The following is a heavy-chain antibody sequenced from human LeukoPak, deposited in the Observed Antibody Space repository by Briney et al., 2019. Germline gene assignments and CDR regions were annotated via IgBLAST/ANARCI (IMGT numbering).Heavy chain of an antibody. CDR3: ARGDTSLQRNDALDI. CDR1: GFTFSSYA. V-gene: IGHV3-21*01. J-gene: IGHJ3*02. Sequence: GGSLRFSCAASGFTFSSYAMNWVRQAPGKGLEWVSSISLTSNDIYYAASVRGRFIISRDNAKNLLSLQMNSLRAEDTALYYCARGDTSLQRNDALDIWGQGTMVSVSS. D-gene: IGHD2/OR15-2a*01. CDR2: ISLTSNDI.